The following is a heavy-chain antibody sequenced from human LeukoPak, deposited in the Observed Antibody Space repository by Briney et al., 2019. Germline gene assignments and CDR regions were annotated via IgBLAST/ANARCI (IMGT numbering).Heavy chain of an antibody. CDR3: AKVVGGYCSSTSCYRGEYFDY. V-gene: IGHV3-23*01. CDR2: ISGSGGST. J-gene: IGHJ4*02. CDR1: GFTFSSYA. D-gene: IGHD2-2*02. Sequence: GGSLRLSCAASGFTFSSYAMSWVRQAPGKGLEWVSAISGSGGSTYYADSVKGRFTISRDNSKNTLYLRMNSLRAEDTAVYYCAKVVGGYCSSTSCYRGEYFDYWGQGTLVTVSS.